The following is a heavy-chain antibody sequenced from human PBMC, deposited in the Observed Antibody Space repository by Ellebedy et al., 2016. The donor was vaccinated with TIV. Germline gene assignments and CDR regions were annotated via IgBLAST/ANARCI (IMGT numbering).Heavy chain of an antibody. CDR2: IYPGDSNT. J-gene: IGHJ6*02. CDR3: ARLFSTDYEPYYYYGMDV. V-gene: IGHV5-51*01. CDR1: GYNFSMYW. Sequence: GESLKISXEGSGYNFSMYWIAWVRQMPGKGLEWMGLIYPGDSNTRYSPSFQGQATISADKSISTAYLQWSSLKASDTAMYYCARLFSTDYEPYYYYGMDVWGQGTTVTLYS. D-gene: IGHD4-17*01.